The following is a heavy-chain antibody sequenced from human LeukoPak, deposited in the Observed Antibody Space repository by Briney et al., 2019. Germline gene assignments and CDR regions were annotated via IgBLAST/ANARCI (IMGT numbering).Heavy chain of an antibody. CDR3: ARYSKTSITMVRGMDV. CDR1: GYTFTGYY. J-gene: IGHJ6*03. V-gene: IGHV1-2*02. CDR2: INPNSGGT. Sequence: ASVKVSCKASGYTFTGYYMHWVRQAPGQGLEWMGWINPNSGGTNYAQKFQGRVTMTRDTSISTAYMELSRLRSDDTAVYYCARYSKTSITMVRGMDVWGKGTTVTISS. D-gene: IGHD3-10*01.